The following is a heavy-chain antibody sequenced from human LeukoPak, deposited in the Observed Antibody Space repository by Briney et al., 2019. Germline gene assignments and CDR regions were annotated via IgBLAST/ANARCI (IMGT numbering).Heavy chain of an antibody. CDR1: GFTFGDYA. CDR3: ARLRDPYDFWSGYYH. CDR2: INHSGST. D-gene: IGHD3-3*01. Sequence: GSLRLSCTASGFTFGDYAMSWFRQPPGKGLEWIGEINHSGSTNYNPSLKSRVTISVDTSKNQFSLKLSSVTAADTAVYCCARLRDPYDFWSGYYHWGQGTLVTVSS. V-gene: IGHV4-34*01. J-gene: IGHJ4*02.